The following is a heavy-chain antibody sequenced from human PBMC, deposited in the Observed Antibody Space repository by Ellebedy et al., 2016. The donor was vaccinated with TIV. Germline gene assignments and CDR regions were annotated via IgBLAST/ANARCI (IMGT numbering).Heavy chain of an antibody. CDR3: ARESRIAVAHGMGV. D-gene: IGHD6-19*01. J-gene: IGHJ6*02. V-gene: IGHV3-48*02. Sequence: GESLKISXAASGFTFSSYSMNWVRQAPGKGLEWVSYISSSSSTIYYADSVKGRFTISRDNAKNSLYLQMNSLRDEDTAVYYCARESRIAVAHGMGVWGQGSTVTASS. CDR1: GFTFSSYS. CDR2: ISSSSSTI.